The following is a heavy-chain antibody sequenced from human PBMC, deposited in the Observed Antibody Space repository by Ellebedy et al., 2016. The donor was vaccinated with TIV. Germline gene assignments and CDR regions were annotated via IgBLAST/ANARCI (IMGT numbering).Heavy chain of an antibody. CDR2: INPSGGST. D-gene: IGHD4-11*01. CDR1: GYTFTSYY. CDR3: AADPTVITPPWGYYYYGMDV. J-gene: IGHJ6*02. Sequence: ASVKVSCKASGYTFTSYYMHWVRQAPGQGLEWMGIINPSGGSTSYAQKFQERVTITRDMSTSTAYMELSSLRSEDTAVYYCAADPTVITPPWGYYYYGMDVWGQGTTVTVSS. V-gene: IGHV1-46*01.